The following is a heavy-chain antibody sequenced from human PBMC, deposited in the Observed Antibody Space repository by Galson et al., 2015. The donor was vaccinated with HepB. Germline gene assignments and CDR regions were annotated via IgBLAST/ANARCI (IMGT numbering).Heavy chain of an antibody. CDR1: GFTFSSYA. J-gene: IGHJ4*02. CDR2: ISGSGGST. Sequence: SLRLSCAASGFTFSSYAMSWVRQAPGKGLEWVSAISGSGGSTYYADSVKGRFTISRDNSKNTLYLQMNSLRAEDTAVYYCAKDRGGYYDFWSGYPRYIEGDYWGQGTLVTVSS. D-gene: IGHD3-3*01. CDR3: AKDRGGYYDFWSGYPRYIEGDY. V-gene: IGHV3-23*01.